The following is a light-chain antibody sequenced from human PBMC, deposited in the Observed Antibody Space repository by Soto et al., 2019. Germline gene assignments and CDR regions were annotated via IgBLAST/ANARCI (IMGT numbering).Light chain of an antibody. J-gene: IGKJ5*01. V-gene: IGKV3-11*01. CDR2: DAS. Sequence: EIVLTQSPATLSLSPGERATLSCRASQSVSSYLAWYQQKPGQAPRLLIYDASTRATGIPARFSGSGSGTDFTLTIISLEPEDFAVYYCYQRSNWPPITCGQGTRLEIK. CDR3: YQRSNWPPIT. CDR1: QSVSSY.